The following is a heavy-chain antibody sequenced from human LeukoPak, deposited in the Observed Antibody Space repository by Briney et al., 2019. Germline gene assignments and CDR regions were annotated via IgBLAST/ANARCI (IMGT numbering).Heavy chain of an antibody. D-gene: IGHD2/OR15-2a*01. CDR2: IKPSGGSA. J-gene: IGHJ4*02. Sequence: ASVKVSCKASGYTFTSYYTHWVRQAPGQGLEWMGIIKPSGGSALYAQKFQGRVTVTSDMSTSTVYVELSSLRSEDTAVYYCAREVPENFNFDYWGQGTLVTVSS. CDR1: GYTFTSYY. CDR3: AREVPENFNFDY. V-gene: IGHV1-46*01.